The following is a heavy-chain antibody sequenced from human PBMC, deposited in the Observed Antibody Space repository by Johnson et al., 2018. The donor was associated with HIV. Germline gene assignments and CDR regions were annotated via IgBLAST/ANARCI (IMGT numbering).Heavy chain of an antibody. CDR2: ISYDGSNK. D-gene: IGHD6-13*01. CDR1: GFTFSSYA. Sequence: MQLVESGGGVVQPGRSLRLSCAASGFTFSSYAMHWVRQAPGKGLEWVAVISYDGSNKFYADSLKGRFTVSRDISKNTLYLQINGLSAEDTAVYYCARDRRVAAITYAFDFWGQGTMVTVSS. J-gene: IGHJ3*01. CDR3: ARDRRVAAITYAFDF. V-gene: IGHV3-30*04.